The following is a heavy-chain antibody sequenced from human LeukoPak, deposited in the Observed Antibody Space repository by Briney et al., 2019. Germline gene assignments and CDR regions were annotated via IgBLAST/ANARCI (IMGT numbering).Heavy chain of an antibody. V-gene: IGHV3-9*01. Sequence: GRSLRLSWATSGFKFDDYAMHWVRQAPGRGLEWVSGISWNSRNIGYADSVKGRFTISRDHAKNSVYLQMTSLRPEDTAVYYCEKDISMGGYPGGYYYGMDVWGQGTTVTVSS. CDR3: EKDISMGGYPGGYYYGMDV. J-gene: IGHJ6*02. CDR1: GFKFDDYA. D-gene: IGHD5-12*01. CDR2: ISWNSRNI.